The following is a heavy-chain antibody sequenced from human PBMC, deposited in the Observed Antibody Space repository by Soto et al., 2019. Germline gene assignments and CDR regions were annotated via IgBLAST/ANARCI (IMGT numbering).Heavy chain of an antibody. Sequence: EVQLVESGGGLVQPGGSLRLSCAASGFTFSSYWMHWVCQAPGKGLVWVSRIKSDGSNTNYAESVKGRFTISRDNAKNTLYLQMNSLRAEDTAVYYCARDVFGPWGQGTLVTVSS. CDR2: IKSDGSNT. D-gene: IGHD3-10*01. J-gene: IGHJ5*02. CDR3: ARDVFGP. CDR1: GFTFSSYW. V-gene: IGHV3-74*01.